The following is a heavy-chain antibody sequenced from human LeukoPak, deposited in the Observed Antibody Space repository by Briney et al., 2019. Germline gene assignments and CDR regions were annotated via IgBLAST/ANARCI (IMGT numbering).Heavy chain of an antibody. D-gene: IGHD6-13*01. J-gene: IGHJ4*02. CDR2: IYYSGST. CDR3: ARQYRQQLVQEYYFDY. CDR1: GGSISSYY. V-gene: IGHV4-59*08. Sequence: SETLSLTCTVSGGSISSYYWSWIRQPPGKGLEWIGYIYYSGSTNYNPSLKSRVTISVDTSKNQFSLKLSSVTAADTAVYYCARQYRQQLVQEYYFDYWGQGTLVTVSS.